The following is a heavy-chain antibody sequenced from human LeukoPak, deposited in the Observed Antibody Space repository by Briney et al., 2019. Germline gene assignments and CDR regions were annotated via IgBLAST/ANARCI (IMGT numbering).Heavy chain of an antibody. J-gene: IGHJ5*02. D-gene: IGHD3-10*01. Sequence: GASVKVSCKASGYTFTSYGISWVRQAPGQGLEWMGWINPNSGGTNYAQKFQGRVTMTRDTSISTAYMELSRLRSDDTAVYYCARGGGLLWFGELLGRDWFDPWGQGTLVTVSS. CDR2: INPNSGGT. CDR1: GYTFTSYG. CDR3: ARGGGLLWFGELLGRDWFDP. V-gene: IGHV1-2*02.